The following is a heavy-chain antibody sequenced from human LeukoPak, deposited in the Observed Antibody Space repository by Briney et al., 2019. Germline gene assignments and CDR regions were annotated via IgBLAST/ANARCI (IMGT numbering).Heavy chain of an antibody. CDR3: ARVAWFGELLSYFDY. D-gene: IGHD3-10*01. Sequence: ASVKVSCKASGYTFTSYYMHWVRQAPGQGLECMGIINPSGGSTSYAQKFQGRVTMTRDMSTSTVYMELSSLRSEDTAVYYCARVAWFGELLSYFDYWGQGTLVTVSS. J-gene: IGHJ4*02. V-gene: IGHV1-46*01. CDR1: GYTFTSYY. CDR2: INPSGGST.